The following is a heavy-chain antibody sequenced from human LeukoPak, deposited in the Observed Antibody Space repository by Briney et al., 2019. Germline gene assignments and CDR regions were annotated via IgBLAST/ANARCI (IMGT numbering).Heavy chain of an antibody. CDR2: INPNSGGT. CDR1: GYTFSGYY. Sequence: GASVKVSCKASGYTFSGYYLHWVRQAPGQGLECMGCINPNSGGTNSAQKFQGRVTMTRDTSIITAYMELSRLRSDDTAVYFCARGYYDSSDYEYFQHWGQGTLVTVSS. V-gene: IGHV1-2*02. J-gene: IGHJ1*01. CDR3: ARGYYDSSDYEYFQH. D-gene: IGHD3-22*01.